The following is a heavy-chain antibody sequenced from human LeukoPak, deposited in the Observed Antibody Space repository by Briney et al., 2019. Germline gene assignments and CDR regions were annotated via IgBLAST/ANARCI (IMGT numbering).Heavy chain of an antibody. CDR2: IKQDGSEK. CDR3: ARDRGLGYSGYDRPYAFDI. Sequence: GGSLRLSCAASGFTFSSYAVSWVRQAPGKGLEWVANIKQDGSEKYYVDSVKGRFTISRDNAKNSLYLQMNSLRAEDTAVYYCARDRGLGYSGYDRPYAFDIWGQGTMVTVSS. V-gene: IGHV3-7*01. CDR1: GFTFSSYA. D-gene: IGHD5-12*01. J-gene: IGHJ3*02.